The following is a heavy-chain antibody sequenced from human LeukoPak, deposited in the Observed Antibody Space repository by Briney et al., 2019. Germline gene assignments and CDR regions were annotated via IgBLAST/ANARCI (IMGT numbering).Heavy chain of an antibody. J-gene: IGHJ3*02. CDR3: ARYLGGRNAFDI. CDR2: IWYDGSKT. Sequence: GGSLRLSCVASGFTFSGYGMHWVRQAPGKGLEWVAVIWYDGSKTYYADSVKGRFTISRDNSKDTLYLQMSSLRVEDTAAYYCARYLGGRNAFDIWGQGTMGTVSS. CDR1: GFTFSGYG. D-gene: IGHD3-16*01. V-gene: IGHV3-33*01.